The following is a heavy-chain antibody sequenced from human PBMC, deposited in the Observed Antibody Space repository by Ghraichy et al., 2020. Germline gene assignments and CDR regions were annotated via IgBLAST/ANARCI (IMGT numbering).Heavy chain of an antibody. CDR2: INHSGST. CDR3: ARGVTWELSYGAYYYYYYYMDV. CDR1: GGSFSGYY. D-gene: IGHD1-26*01. Sequence: SETLSLTCAVYGGSFSGYYWSWIRQPPGKGLEWIGEINHSGSTNYNPSLKSRVTISVDTSKNQFSLKLSSVTAADTAVYYCARGVTWELSYGAYYYYYYYMDVWGKGTTVTVSS. V-gene: IGHV4-34*01. J-gene: IGHJ6*03.